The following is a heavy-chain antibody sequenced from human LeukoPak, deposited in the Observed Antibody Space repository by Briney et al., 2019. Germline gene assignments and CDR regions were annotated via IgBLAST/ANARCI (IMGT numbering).Heavy chain of an antibody. CDR3: ARNRGSGYYFYMDV. CDR1: GFTFDDYA. Sequence: GGSLRLSCAASGFTFDDYAMHWVRQAPGKGLEWVSGISWNSGSIGYADSVKGRFTISRDNAKNSLYPQMNSLRAEDTALYHCARNRGSGYYFYMDVWGKGTTVTISS. V-gene: IGHV3-9*01. D-gene: IGHD3-16*01. J-gene: IGHJ6*03. CDR2: ISWNSGSI.